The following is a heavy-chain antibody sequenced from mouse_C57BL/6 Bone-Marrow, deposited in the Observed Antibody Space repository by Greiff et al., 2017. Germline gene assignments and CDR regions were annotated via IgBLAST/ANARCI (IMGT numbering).Heavy chain of an antibody. J-gene: IGHJ3*01. D-gene: IGHD1-1*01. CDR2: INPYNGGT. Sequence: VQLQQSGPVLVKPGASVKMSCKASGYTFTDYYMNWVKQSHGKSLEWIGDINPYNGGTSYNPKFKGKATLTVDKSSSTAYMELNSLTSEDSAVYYCERGAQYYGSSPRFAYWGQGTLVTVSA. CDR1: GYTFTDYY. V-gene: IGHV1-19*01. CDR3: ERGAQYYGSSPRFAY.